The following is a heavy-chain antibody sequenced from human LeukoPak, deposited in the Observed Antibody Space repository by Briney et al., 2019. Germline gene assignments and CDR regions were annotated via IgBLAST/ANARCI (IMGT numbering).Heavy chain of an antibody. CDR2: ISAYNGNT. D-gene: IGHD3-3*01. CDR3: ARVRFLEWFNYYYYYYCMDV. CDR1: GYTFTSYG. J-gene: IGHJ6*03. V-gene: IGHV1-18*01. Sequence: ASVKVSCKASGYTFTSYGISWVRQAPGQALEWMGWISAYNGNTNYAQKLQGRVTMTTDTSTSTAYMELRSLRSDDTAVYYCARVRFLEWFNYYYYYYCMDVWGKGTTVTVSS.